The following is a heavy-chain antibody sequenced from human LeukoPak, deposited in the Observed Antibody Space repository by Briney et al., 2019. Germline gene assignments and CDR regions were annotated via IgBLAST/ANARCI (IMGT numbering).Heavy chain of an antibody. J-gene: IGHJ4*02. Sequence: ASVKVSCKASGYTFTSYDINWVRQATGQGLEWMGWISAYNGNTNYAQKLQGRVTMTTDTSTSTAYMELRSLRSDDTAVYYCAITPGGYDSSGYYPDYWGQGTLVTVSS. D-gene: IGHD3-22*01. CDR2: ISAYNGNT. V-gene: IGHV1-18*01. CDR3: AITPGGYDSSGYYPDY. CDR1: GYTFTSYD.